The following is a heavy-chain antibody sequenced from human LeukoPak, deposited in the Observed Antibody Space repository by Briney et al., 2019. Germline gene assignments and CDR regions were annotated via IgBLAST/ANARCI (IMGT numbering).Heavy chain of an antibody. V-gene: IGHV3-23*01. D-gene: IGHD2/OR15-2a*01. CDR2: VSASGDST. CDR1: GFSFNIYA. J-gene: IGHJ4*02. CDR3: AKGLDISLFLSGFDY. Sequence: PGESLRLSCAVPGFSFNIYAMNWVRQAPGKGLEWVSVVSASGDSTYSVDSVKGRFTVSRDNSKSTLYLQMNSLRVGDTAVYYCAKGLDISLFLSGFDYWGQGTLVTGSS.